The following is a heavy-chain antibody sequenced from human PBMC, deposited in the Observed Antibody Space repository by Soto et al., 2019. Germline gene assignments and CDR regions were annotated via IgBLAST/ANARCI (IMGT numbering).Heavy chain of an antibody. CDR3: ARAGERWIQPFDY. Sequence: SETLSLTCTVSGGSISSYCWSWIRQPPGKGLEWIGYIYYSGITNYNPSLKSRVTISVDTSKNQFSLKLSSVTAADTAVYYCARAGERWIQPFDYSCPGNLXTV. CDR2: IYYSGIT. J-gene: IGHJ4*02. CDR1: GGSISSYC. D-gene: IGHD5-18*01. V-gene: IGHV4-59*01.